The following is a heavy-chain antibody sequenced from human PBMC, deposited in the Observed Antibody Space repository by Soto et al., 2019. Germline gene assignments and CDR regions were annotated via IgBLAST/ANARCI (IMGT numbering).Heavy chain of an antibody. J-gene: IGHJ4*02. D-gene: IGHD4-17*01. Sequence: QLQLQESGPGLVKPSETLSLTCTVTGGSISRSHNFWGWIRQPPGKGLELIGGIFYGGTTYNNPSLHCRVPLSVETSRNQFSLTLNSVTAADTAVYYCARYYGDYKNDFAYWGQGTLVTVSS. CDR2: IFYGGTT. CDR3: ARYYGDYKNDFAY. V-gene: IGHV4-39*01. CDR1: GGSISRSHNF.